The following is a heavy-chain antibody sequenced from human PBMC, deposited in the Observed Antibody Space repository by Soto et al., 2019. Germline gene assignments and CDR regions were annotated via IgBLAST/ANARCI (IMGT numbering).Heavy chain of an antibody. J-gene: IGHJ3*02. CDR2: IYPCDSDT. Sequence: VESLKISCKASGYSFTTDWIGLVRQMPGKGLEWMGIIYPCDSDTRYSPSFQGQVTISADKSISTAYLQWSSLKASDTAMYYCARLGLWGGSSWHHDAFDIWGQGTMVTVSS. CDR3: ARLGLWGGSSWHHDAFDI. D-gene: IGHD6-13*01. CDR1: GYSFTTDW. V-gene: IGHV5-51*01.